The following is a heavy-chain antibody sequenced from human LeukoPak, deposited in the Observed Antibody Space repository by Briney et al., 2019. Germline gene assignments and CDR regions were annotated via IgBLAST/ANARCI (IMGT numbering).Heavy chain of an antibody. CDR1: GITLSNYG. Sequence: GGSLRLSCAVSGITLSNYGMSWVRQAPGKGLEWVARLSGSGGGTKYAASVQGRYTISRDKPKNTLYLQMNRLRAEDTAVYFCAKRGVVIRVFLVGFHKEAYYFDSWGQGALVTVSS. J-gene: IGHJ4*02. V-gene: IGHV3-23*01. D-gene: IGHD3-10*01. CDR3: AKRGVVIRVFLVGFHKEAYYFDS. CDR2: LSGSGGGT.